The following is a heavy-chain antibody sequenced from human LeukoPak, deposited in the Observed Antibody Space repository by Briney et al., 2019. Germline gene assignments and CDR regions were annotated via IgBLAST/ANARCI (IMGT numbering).Heavy chain of an antibody. V-gene: IGHV1-8*01. CDR2: MNPNSGNT. Sequence: ASVKVSCKASGYTFTSYDFNWVRQATGQGLEWMGWMNPNSGNTGCAQKFQGRVTMTRNTSISTAYMELSSLRSEDTAVYYCARDGVPAALDYWGQGTLVTVSS. D-gene: IGHD2-2*01. CDR1: GYTFTSYD. CDR3: ARDGVPAALDY. J-gene: IGHJ4*02.